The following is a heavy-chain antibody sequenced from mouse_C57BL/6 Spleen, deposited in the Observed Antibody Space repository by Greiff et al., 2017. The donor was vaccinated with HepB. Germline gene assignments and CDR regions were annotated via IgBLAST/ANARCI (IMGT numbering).Heavy chain of an antibody. Sequence: EVQRVESGGGLVKPGGSLKLSCAASGFTFSSYAMSWVRQTPEKRLEWVATISDGGSYTYYPDNVKGRFTISRDNAKNNLYLQMSHLKSEDTAMYYCARVDGYSWFAYWGQGTLVTVSA. D-gene: IGHD2-3*01. CDR2: ISDGGSYT. CDR1: GFTFSSYA. J-gene: IGHJ3*01. V-gene: IGHV5-4*01. CDR3: ARVDGYSWFAY.